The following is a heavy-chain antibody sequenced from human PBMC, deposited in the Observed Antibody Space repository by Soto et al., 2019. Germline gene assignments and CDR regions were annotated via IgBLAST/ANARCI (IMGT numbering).Heavy chain of an antibody. CDR2: INPSGGST. CDR3: ARGPSEWELMTAHFDY. CDR1: GYTFTSYY. D-gene: IGHD1-26*01. J-gene: IGHJ4*02. Sequence: ASVKVSCKASGYTFTSYYMHWVRQAPGQGLEWMGIINPSGGSTSYAQKFQGRVTMTRDTSTSTVYMELSSLRSEDTAVYYCARGPSEWELMTAHFDYWGQGTLVTVSS. V-gene: IGHV1-46*01.